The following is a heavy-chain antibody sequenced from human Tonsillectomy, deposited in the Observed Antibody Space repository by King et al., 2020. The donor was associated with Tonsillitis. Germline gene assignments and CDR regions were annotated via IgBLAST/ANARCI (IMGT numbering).Heavy chain of an antibody. V-gene: IGHV3-15*01. CDR2: IKSKSDGGTT. CDR3: STSSGYYYDY. Sequence: VQLVESGGGLVKPGGSLRLSCAASGFTFSNAWMNWVRHAPGKGLEWCGRIKSKSDGGTTDYAAPVKGRFTISRDDSKNTLYLQMNSLKTADTAVYYCSTSSGYYYDYWGQGTLVTVSS. J-gene: IGHJ4*02. D-gene: IGHD3-22*01. CDR1: GFTFSNAW.